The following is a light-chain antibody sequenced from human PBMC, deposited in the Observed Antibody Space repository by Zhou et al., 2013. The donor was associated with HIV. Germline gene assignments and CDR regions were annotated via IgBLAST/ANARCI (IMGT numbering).Light chain of an antibody. V-gene: IGKV1-5*03. J-gene: IGKJ1*01. CDR3: QQYHNSSWT. CDR2: GAS. Sequence: DIQMTQSPSTLSASVGDRVTITCRASQSISTWLAWYQQKPGKAPNLIIYGASALQSGVPSRFSGSGSGTDFTLTISSLRPDDFATYYCQQYHNSSWTFGQGTKVEVK. CDR1: QSISTW.